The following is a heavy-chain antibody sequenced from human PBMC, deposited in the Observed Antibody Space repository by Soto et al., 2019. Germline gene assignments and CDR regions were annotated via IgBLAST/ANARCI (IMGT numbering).Heavy chain of an antibody. Sequence: ASVKVSCKASGYTFTSYGISWVRQAPGQGLEWMGWISAYNGNTNYAQKLQGRVTMTTDTSTSTAYMELRSLRSDDTAVYYCARSLPDYGDYMGLYYYYYMDVWGKGTTVTVSS. CDR1: GYTFTSYG. V-gene: IGHV1-18*01. CDR3: ARSLPDYGDYMGLYYYYYMDV. CDR2: ISAYNGNT. J-gene: IGHJ6*03. D-gene: IGHD4-17*01.